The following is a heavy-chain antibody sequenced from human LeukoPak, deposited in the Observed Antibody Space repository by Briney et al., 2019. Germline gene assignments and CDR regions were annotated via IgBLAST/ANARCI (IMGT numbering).Heavy chain of an antibody. CDR1: GDSITSGDYY. V-gene: IGHV4-30-4*08. J-gene: IGHJ5*02. CDR2: MHYTGNT. Sequence: SETLSLTCTVSGDSITSGDYYRTWIRQPPGKGLEWVAYMHYTGNTYYNSSLKSRLSISVDTSKNQFSLRLSFVTAADTAMYYCARHLSGSSWFDPWGQGTLVTVSS. CDR3: ARHLSGSSWFDP. D-gene: IGHD1-26*01.